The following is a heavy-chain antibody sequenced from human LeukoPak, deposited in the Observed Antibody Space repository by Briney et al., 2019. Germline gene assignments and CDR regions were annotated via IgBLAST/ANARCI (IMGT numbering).Heavy chain of an antibody. Sequence: GASVKVSCKASGYTFTSSAISWVRQAPGQGLESMGWIRAHNGDTNHAQQLQGRVTMTTDTSTRTAYMELRSLRSEDTAVYYCARGEFICTLDTCYASALDSWGQGTLVTVSS. D-gene: IGHD2-2*01. CDR2: IRAHNGDT. CDR3: ARGEFICTLDTCYASALDS. CDR1: GYTFTSSA. V-gene: IGHV1-18*01. J-gene: IGHJ4*02.